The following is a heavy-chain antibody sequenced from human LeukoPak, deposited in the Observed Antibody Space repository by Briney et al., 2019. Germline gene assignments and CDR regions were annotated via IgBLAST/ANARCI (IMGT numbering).Heavy chain of an antibody. CDR2: IYYSGHT. Sequence: PSQTLSLTCTVSGGSISSGSYYWSWIRQPPGKGLEYIGYIYYSGHTNYNPSLKSRVTISVDTSKNQFSLKLSSVTAADTAVYHCARETSQKGAHYMDVWGKGTTVTISS. V-gene: IGHV4-61*01. CDR1: GGSISSGSYY. D-gene: IGHD3-16*01. CDR3: ARETSQKGAHYMDV. J-gene: IGHJ6*03.